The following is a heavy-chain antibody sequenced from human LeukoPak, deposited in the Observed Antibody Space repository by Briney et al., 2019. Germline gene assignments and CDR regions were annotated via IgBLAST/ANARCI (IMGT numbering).Heavy chain of an antibody. V-gene: IGHV3-23*01. CDR3: AKDSIVGATNFDS. D-gene: IGHD1-26*01. CDR1: GFSFRSYA. J-gene: IGHJ4*02. Sequence: GGSLRLSCVASGFSFRSYAMSWVRQAPGKGLEWVSGISGGGGSTYYADSVKGRFTISRDNSKNTLFLQMNSLRAEDTAVYYCAKDSIVGATNFDSWGQGTLVTVSS. CDR2: ISGGGGST.